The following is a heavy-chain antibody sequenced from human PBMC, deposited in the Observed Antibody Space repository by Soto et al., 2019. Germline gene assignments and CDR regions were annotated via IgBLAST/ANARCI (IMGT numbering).Heavy chain of an antibody. J-gene: IGHJ3*02. CDR1: GLTFSSYG. CDR2: ISYDGSNK. Sequence: GGSLRLSCAASGLTFSSYGMHWVRQAPGKGLEWVAVISYDGSNKYYADSVKGRFTISRDNSKNTLYLQMNSLRAEDTAVYYCAKDLEYWRGGSCYLAHDAFDSWGQGTMVTVSS. V-gene: IGHV3-30*18. D-gene: IGHD2-15*01. CDR3: AKDLEYWRGGSCYLAHDAFDS.